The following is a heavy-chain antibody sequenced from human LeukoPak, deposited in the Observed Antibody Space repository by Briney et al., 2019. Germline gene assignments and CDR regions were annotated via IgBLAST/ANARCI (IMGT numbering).Heavy chain of an antibody. CDR3: ARQYSCSYYYMDV. CDR1: GGSISSSNYY. Sequence: SSETLSLTCTVSGGSISSSNYYWGWIRQPPGKGLEWIGSIYYSGNTYYNPSLKSRLTISVDTSRKQFSLKLSSVTAADTAVYYCARQYSCSYYYMDVWGKGTTVTVSS. V-gene: IGHV4-39*01. D-gene: IGHD6-13*01. CDR2: IYYSGNT. J-gene: IGHJ6*03.